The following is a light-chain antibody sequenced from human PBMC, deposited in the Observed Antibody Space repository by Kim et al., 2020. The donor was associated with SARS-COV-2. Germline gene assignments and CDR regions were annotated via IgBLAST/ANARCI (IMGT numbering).Light chain of an antibody. V-gene: IGLV2-23*02. CDR2: EVT. CDR1: SSDVGSYNL. J-gene: IGLJ3*02. Sequence: GQSITTSSTGTSSDVGSYNLVSWYQQHPGKAPKLMLYEVTKRPSGVSNRFSGSKSGNTASLTISGLQAEDEADYYCCSYAGSNTWVFGGGTQLTVL. CDR3: CSYAGSNTWV.